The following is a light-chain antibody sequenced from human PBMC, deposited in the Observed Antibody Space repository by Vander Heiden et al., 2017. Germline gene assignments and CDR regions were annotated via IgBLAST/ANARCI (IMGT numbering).Light chain of an antibody. CDR2: DKSDAGK. V-gene: IGLV5-45*03. Sequence: QAVLTQPSSLSASPGASASLTCPLRSGINVGSYYIYWYPQKPGSPPQYLLRDKSDAGKHQGSGVPGRFSGAKYASAKVGTLLISGLQSEDEADYFGMIWHSGGWVFGGGARLTAL. CDR1: SGINVGSYY. J-gene: IGLJ3*02. CDR3: MIWHSGGWV.